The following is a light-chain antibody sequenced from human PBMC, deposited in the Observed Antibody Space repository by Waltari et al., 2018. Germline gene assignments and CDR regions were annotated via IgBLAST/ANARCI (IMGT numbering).Light chain of an antibody. CDR2: DAS. Sequence: EVVLTQSPATLSLSPGERATLSCRASQSVSNSLAWYRQKPGQAPSLLIYDASTRAAGIPDRFSGSGSGTDFTLTIISLEPEDFAVYYCQLRTGRPMTFGQGTRLEIK. J-gene: IGKJ5*01. CDR1: QSVSNS. V-gene: IGKV3-11*01. CDR3: QLRTGRPMT.